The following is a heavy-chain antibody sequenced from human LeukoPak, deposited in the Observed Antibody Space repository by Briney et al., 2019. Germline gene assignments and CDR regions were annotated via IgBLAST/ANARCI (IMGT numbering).Heavy chain of an antibody. J-gene: IGHJ4*02. D-gene: IGHD6-19*01. CDR1: GFTFSSFG. CDR3: ATAVASSSGWYADY. CDR2: ISYDGSNK. Sequence: PGRPLRLSCAASGFTFSSFGMHWVRQAPGKGLEWVAVISYDGSNKYYADSVKGRFTVSRDNSKNTLYLQMNSLRAEDTAVYYCATAVASSSGWYADYWGQGTLVTVSS. V-gene: IGHV3-30*03.